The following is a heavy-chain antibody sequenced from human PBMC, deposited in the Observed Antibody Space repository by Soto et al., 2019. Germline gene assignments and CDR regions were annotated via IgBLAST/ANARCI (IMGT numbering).Heavy chain of an antibody. CDR1: GCSVSIGDYY. V-gene: IGHV4-30-4*01. D-gene: IGHD2-8*01. CDR2: FYYSGST. J-gene: IGHJ4*02. Sequence: QVQLQESGPGLVKPSQTLSLTCTVSGCSVSIGDYYWSWIRQPPGKGLDWIGYFYYSGSTYYNPSRKSRVIISTGTANNQSALKLSSVTAAYTAVYYCARALVPQCSFDYWGQGTLLTVSS. CDR3: ARALVPQCSFDY.